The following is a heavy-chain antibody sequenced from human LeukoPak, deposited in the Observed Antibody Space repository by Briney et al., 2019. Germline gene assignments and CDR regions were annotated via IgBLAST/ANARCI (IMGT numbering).Heavy chain of an antibody. CDR1: GGSISSYY. CDR2: MYYSGST. D-gene: IGHD1-1*01. Sequence: SETLPLTCTVSGGSISSYYWSWIRQPPGKGLEWIGYMYYSGSTNYNPSLKSRVTISVDTSKNQFSLKLSSVTAADTAVYYCARWSGWNDPYYFDYWGQGTLVTVSS. J-gene: IGHJ4*02. V-gene: IGHV4-59*08. CDR3: ARWSGWNDPYYFDY.